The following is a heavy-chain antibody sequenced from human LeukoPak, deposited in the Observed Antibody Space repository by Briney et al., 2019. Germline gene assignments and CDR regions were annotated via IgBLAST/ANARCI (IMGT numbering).Heavy chain of an antibody. CDR2: ISAYNGNT. V-gene: IGHV1-18*01. CDR1: GYTFTSYG. D-gene: IGHD4-17*01. CDR3: ARDRGDYGDYDRLDY. Sequence: ASVKVSCKASGYTFTSYGISWARQAPGQGLEWMGWISAYNGNTNYAQKLQGRVTMTTDTSTSTAYMELRSLRSDDTAVYFCARDRGDYGDYDRLDYWGQGTLVTVSS. J-gene: IGHJ4*02.